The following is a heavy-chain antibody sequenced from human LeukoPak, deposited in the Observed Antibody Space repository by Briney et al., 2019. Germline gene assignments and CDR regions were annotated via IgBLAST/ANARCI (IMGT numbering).Heavy chain of an antibody. CDR2: IYSGGTT. Sequence: WVSVIYSGGTTYYADSVKGRFAISRDSSKNTIYLQMNSLRAEDTAVYYCARDSSGGFYFDYWGQGTLVTVSS. V-gene: IGHV3-53*01. CDR3: ARDSSGGFYFDY. J-gene: IGHJ4*02. D-gene: IGHD6-19*01.